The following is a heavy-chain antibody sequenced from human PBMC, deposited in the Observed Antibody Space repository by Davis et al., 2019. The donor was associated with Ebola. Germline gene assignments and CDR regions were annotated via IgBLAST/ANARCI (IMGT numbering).Heavy chain of an antibody. J-gene: IGHJ5*02. CDR3: ARDVGSAWRWFDP. V-gene: IGHV3-33*01. CDR1: GFTFSSYG. D-gene: IGHD6-19*01. CDR2: IWYNGNNK. Sequence: GGSLRLSCAASGFTFSSYGMHWVRQAPGKGLEWVAVIWYNGNNKYYAESAKGRFTISRDTSKNTVYLEMNSLRPEDTAVYYCARDVGSAWRWFDPWGQGTLVTVSS.